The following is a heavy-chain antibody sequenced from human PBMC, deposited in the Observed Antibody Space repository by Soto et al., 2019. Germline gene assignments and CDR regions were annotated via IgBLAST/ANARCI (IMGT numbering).Heavy chain of an antibody. D-gene: IGHD3-10*01. CDR2: IIPILGIA. Sequence: SGKVSCKASGGTFSSYTISWVRQAPGQGLEWMGRIIPILGIANYAQKFQGRVTITADKSTSTAYMELSSLRSEDTAVYYCATQRGDSGPGYWGQGTLVTVSS. CDR3: ATQRGDSGPGY. J-gene: IGHJ4*02. CDR1: GGTFSSYT. V-gene: IGHV1-69*02.